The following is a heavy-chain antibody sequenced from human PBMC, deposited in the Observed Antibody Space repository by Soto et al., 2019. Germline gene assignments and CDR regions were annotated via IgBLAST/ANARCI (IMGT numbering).Heavy chain of an antibody. CDR2: ISGSGGST. CDR3: AKGLETYYYDSSGYYYYDY. J-gene: IGHJ4*02. CDR1: GFTFSSYA. V-gene: IGHV3-23*01. Sequence: GGSLRLSCAASGFTFSSYAMSWVRQAPGKGLEWVSAISGSGGSTYYADSVKGRFTISRDNSKNTLYLQMNSLRAEDTAVYYCAKGLETYYYDSSGYYYYDYWGQGTLVTVSS. D-gene: IGHD3-22*01.